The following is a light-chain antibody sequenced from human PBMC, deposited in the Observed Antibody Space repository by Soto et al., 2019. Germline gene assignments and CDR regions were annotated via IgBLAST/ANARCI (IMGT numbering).Light chain of an antibody. Sequence: EIVMTQSPATLSVTPGEAATLTCRASQSVVGAVAWYQHKPGQAPRLLIVGASMRPTGVPGRFSSGGSGTEFTLTISSLQSEDFAVYYCQQYRNWPPLTFGGGTTVEIK. V-gene: IGKV3-15*01. J-gene: IGKJ4*01. CDR3: QQYRNWPPLT. CDR2: GAS. CDR1: QSVVGA.